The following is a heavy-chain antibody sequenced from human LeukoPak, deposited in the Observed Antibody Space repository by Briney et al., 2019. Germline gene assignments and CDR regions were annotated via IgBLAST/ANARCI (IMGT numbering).Heavy chain of an antibody. CDR1: GGSISSYY. CDR2: IYFSGGT. CDR3: ARTPGPGWFDP. D-gene: IGHD1-14*01. J-gene: IGHJ5*02. V-gene: IGHV4-59*08. Sequence: PSEALSLTCTDPGGSISSYYRSWIRQPPRKRLWWIAYIYFSGGTNYNPSLKSRVSLSADTSQNQCSMKLSAVTAADTAVYYCARTPGPGWFDPWGQGTLVTVSS.